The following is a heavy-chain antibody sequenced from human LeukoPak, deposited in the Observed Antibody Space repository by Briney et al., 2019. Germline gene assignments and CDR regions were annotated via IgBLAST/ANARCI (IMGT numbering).Heavy chain of an antibody. CDR3: AGLLLSGTYFDY. Sequence: GASVKVSCKASGYTFTGYYMHWVRQAPGQGLEWMGWISPNSGGTSYAQKFQGRVTMTRDTSISTAYMELSRLRSDDTAVYYCAGLLLSGTYFDYWGQGTLVTVSS. V-gene: IGHV1-2*02. CDR2: ISPNSGGT. D-gene: IGHD1-26*01. J-gene: IGHJ4*02. CDR1: GYTFTGYY.